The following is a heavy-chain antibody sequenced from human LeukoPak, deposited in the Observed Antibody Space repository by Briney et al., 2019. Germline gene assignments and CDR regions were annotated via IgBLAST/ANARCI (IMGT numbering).Heavy chain of an antibody. CDR3: AKGGDYSNYVADY. Sequence: QSGGSLRLSCAASGFTFSSYGMHWVRQAPGKGLEWVAFIRYDGSNTYYADSVKGRFTISRDNSKNTLYLQMNCLRAEDTAVYYCAKGGDYSNYVADYWGQGTLVTVSS. D-gene: IGHD4-11*01. CDR1: GFTFSSYG. V-gene: IGHV3-30*02. J-gene: IGHJ4*02. CDR2: IRYDGSNT.